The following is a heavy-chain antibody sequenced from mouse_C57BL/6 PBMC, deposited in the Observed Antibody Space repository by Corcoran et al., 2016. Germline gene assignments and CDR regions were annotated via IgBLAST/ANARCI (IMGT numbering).Heavy chain of an antibody. CDR1: GYAFSSYW. CDR3: ESDIVLRFDY. CDR2: IYPVDGDT. Sequence: VQLQQSGAELVQPGASVKISCKASGYAFSSYWLNWVKQRPGKGLEWIGQIYPVDGDTNYNGKFKGKATLTADKSSSTAYMQLSSLTSEDSAVYFCESDIVLRFDYWGQCTTLTVSS. V-gene: IGHV1-80*01. J-gene: IGHJ2*01. D-gene: IGHD2-5*01.